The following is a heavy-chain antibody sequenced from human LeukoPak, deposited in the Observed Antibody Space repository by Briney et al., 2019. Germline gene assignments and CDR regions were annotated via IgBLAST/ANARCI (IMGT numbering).Heavy chain of an antibody. CDR2: ITHSGST. CDR3: ARGPPQTYYEGNGYYYFDY. Sequence: SETLSLTCAVYGGPFSGYCWTWLRQPPGKGLEWLGEITHSGSTNYNPSLKSRVTISTDTSNHHFSLRLSSVTAADMAVYYCARGPPQTYYEGNGYYYFDYWGQGTLVTVSS. D-gene: IGHD3-22*01. CDR1: GGPFSGYC. J-gene: IGHJ4*02. V-gene: IGHV4-34*01.